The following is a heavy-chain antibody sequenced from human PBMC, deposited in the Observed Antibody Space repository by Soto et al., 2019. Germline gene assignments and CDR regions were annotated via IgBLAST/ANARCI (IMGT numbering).Heavy chain of an antibody. CDR2: IIPVFGTA. D-gene: IGHD4-17*01. Sequence: SVKVSCKASGGSLSNYGISWVRQAPGQGLEWMGGIIPVFGTANYAQKFQGRVTITAGDSTNILYMDVPSLRSEDTAFFYCARGDATKIVVTTYYAMDVWGQGTTVTVSS. V-gene: IGHV1-69*13. CDR3: ARGDATKIVVTTYYAMDV. J-gene: IGHJ6*02. CDR1: GGSLSNYG.